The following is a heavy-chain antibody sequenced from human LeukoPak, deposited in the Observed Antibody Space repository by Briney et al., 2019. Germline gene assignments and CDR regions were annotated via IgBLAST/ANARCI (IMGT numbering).Heavy chain of an antibody. CDR2: INHSGST. CDR3: ARHVDGGKKAFDL. CDR1: GGSFSGYY. J-gene: IGHJ3*01. Sequence: ASETLSLTCAVYGGSFSGYYWSWIRQPPGKGLEWIGEINHSGSTNYNLSLKSRVTISKDPSKNHLSLKLTSVTAADTAVYFCARHVDGGKKAFDLWGQGTMVTVSS. V-gene: IGHV4-34*01. D-gene: IGHD4-23*01.